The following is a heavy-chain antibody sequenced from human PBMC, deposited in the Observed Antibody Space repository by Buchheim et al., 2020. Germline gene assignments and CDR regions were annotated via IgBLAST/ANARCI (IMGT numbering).Heavy chain of an antibody. CDR1: GGTFTSAV. Sequence: QLVQSGAEVKRLGSSVKFSCRASGGTFTSAVIGWVRHAPGHGLEWMGGIIPVFGTLNFAQKFQGRLSIAADSSTSTVYMELSSLTSDDTAVYFCAGGDDLWGRGTL. D-gene: IGHD3-16*01. CDR2: IIPVFGTL. CDR3: AGGDDL. J-gene: IGHJ2*01. V-gene: IGHV1-69*06.